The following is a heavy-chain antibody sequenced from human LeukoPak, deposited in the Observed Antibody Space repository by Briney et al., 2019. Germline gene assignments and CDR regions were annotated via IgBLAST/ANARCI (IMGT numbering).Heavy chain of an antibody. J-gene: IGHJ6*03. D-gene: IGHD6-13*01. CDR3: AKVRIAAGGSGYYMDV. CDR2: ITRDTIYT. Sequence: TGGSPRLSCAASGFTFSNYNMNWVRQTPGKGLEWVSSITRDTIYTFYADSVKGRFTISRDNSKNTLYLQMNSLRAEDTAVYHCAKVRIAAGGSGYYMDVWGKGTTVTVSS. V-gene: IGHV3-21*04. CDR1: GFTFSNYN.